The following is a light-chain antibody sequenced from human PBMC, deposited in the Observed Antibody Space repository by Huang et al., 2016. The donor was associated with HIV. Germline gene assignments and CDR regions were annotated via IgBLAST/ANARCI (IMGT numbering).Light chain of an antibody. CDR1: QNIGGS. Sequence: EIVMTQSPATLSVSPGERATLSCRASQNIGGSLAWYQKKPGQAPRLLIYEAATRATGIPARFSGSESGTDFTLTISSLQSEDFAVYYCQQYNDWSAVTFGRGTKVEI. CDR2: EAA. J-gene: IGKJ4*01. V-gene: IGKV3-15*01. CDR3: QQYNDWSAVT.